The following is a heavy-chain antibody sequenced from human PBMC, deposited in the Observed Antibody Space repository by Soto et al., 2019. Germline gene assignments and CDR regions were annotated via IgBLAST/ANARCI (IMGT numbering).Heavy chain of an antibody. Sequence: PGGSLRLSCAASGFTFDDYAMHWVRQAPGKGLEWVSGISWNSGSIGYADSVKGRFTISRDNAKNSLYLQMNSLRAEDTALYYCAKDLGEAAQYYYSSYGMDVCGQGTTVTVYS. D-gene: IGHD6-6*01. J-gene: IGHJ6*02. V-gene: IGHV3-9*01. CDR3: AKDLGEAAQYYYSSYGMDV. CDR1: GFTFDDYA. CDR2: ISWNSGSI.